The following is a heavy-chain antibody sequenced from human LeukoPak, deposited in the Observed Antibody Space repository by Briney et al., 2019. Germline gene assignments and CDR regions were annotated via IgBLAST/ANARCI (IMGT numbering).Heavy chain of an antibody. J-gene: IGHJ3*02. CDR1: GFTFSSAW. CDR2: IKSKTDGGTT. CDR3: PTRIVVVVGATRVDAFDI. Sequence: GGSLRLSSAASGFTFSSAWMSWVRQAPGKGLEGVGRIKSKTDGGTTDYAAPVKGRFTISRDDSKKPMYLQMNRLKAEDTAVYYCPTRIVVVVGATRVDAFDIWGQGTMVTV. V-gene: IGHV3-15*01. D-gene: IGHD2-15*01.